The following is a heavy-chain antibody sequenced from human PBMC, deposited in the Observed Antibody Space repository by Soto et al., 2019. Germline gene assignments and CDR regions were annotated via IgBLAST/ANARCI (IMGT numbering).Heavy chain of an antibody. D-gene: IGHD3-10*01. V-gene: IGHV3-20*01. Sequence: GGSLRLSCAASGFTFDDYGMSWVRQAPGKGLEWVSGINWNGGSTGYADSVKGRFTISRDNAKNSLYLQMNSLRAEDTALYHCARDFPQNSYFFWGSGSYYHDAFDIWGQGTMVTVSS. CDR2: INWNGGST. CDR3: ARDFPQNSYFFWGSGSYYHDAFDI. J-gene: IGHJ3*02. CDR1: GFTFDDYG.